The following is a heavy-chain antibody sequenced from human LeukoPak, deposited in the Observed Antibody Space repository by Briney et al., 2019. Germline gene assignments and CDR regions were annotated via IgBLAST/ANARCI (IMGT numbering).Heavy chain of an antibody. CDR3: ARQGITMIVVVSGYGAFDI. CDR1: GFTFSSYE. Sequence: GGSLRLSSAASGFTFSSYEMNWVRQAPGKGLEWVSYISSSGSTIYYADSVKGRFTISRDNAKNSLYLQMNSLRAEDTAVYYCARQGITMIVVVSGYGAFDIWGQGTMVTVSS. V-gene: IGHV3-48*03. CDR2: ISSSGSTI. D-gene: IGHD3-22*01. J-gene: IGHJ3*02.